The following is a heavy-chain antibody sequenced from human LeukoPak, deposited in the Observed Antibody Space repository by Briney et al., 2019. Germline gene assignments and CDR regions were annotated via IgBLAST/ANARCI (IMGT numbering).Heavy chain of an antibody. CDR3: ARGDDFSGDY. CDR1: GFTFSNYW. D-gene: IGHD3/OR15-3a*01. CDR2: IHPDGNEK. Sequence: GGSLRLSCAASGFTFSNYWMSWVRQAPGKGLEWVANIHPDGNEKYHVDSVKGRFTISRDNAKNLLHLQMDSLRVEDTAVYYCARGDDFSGDYWGQGTLVPVSS. J-gene: IGHJ4*02. V-gene: IGHV3-7*04.